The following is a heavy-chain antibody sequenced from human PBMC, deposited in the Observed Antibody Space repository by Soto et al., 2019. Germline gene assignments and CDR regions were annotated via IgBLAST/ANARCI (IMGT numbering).Heavy chain of an antibody. CDR1: GGSISSYY. CDR3: ARAGGPTNNGMDV. CDR2: IYYSGST. D-gene: IGHD3-16*01. Sequence: SETLSLTCTVSGGSISSYYWSWIRQPPGKGLEWIGYIYYSGSTNYNPSLKSRVTISVDTSKNQFSLKLSSVTAADTAVYYCARAGGPTNNGMDVWGQGSTVTVSS. J-gene: IGHJ6*02. V-gene: IGHV4-59*01.